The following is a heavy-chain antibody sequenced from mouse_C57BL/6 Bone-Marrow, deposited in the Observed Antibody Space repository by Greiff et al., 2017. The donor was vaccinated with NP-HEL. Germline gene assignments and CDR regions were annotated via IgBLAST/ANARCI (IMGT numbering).Heavy chain of an antibody. J-gene: IGHJ4*01. Sequence: VHLVESGPGLVQPSQSLSITCTVSGFSLTSYGVHWVRQSPGKGLEWLGVIWSGGSTDYNAAFISRLSISKDNSKSQVFFKMNSLQADDTAIYYCARNPPPFYGDAMDYWGQGTSVTVSS. CDR3: ARNPPPFYGDAMDY. D-gene: IGHD1-1*01. CDR1: GFSLTSYG. V-gene: IGHV2-2*01. CDR2: IWSGGST.